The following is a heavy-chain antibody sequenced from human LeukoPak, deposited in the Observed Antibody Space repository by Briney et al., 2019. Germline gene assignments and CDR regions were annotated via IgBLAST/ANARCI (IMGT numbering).Heavy chain of an antibody. Sequence: GGSLRLSCAASGFTFSSYWMHWVRQAPGKGLVWVSRINSDGSSTSYADSVKGRFTISRDNAKNSLYLQMNSLRAEDTAVYYCARGGAGIFGTDYWGQGTLVTVSS. CDR3: ARGGAGIFGTDY. CDR1: GFTFSSYW. CDR2: INSDGSST. V-gene: IGHV3-74*01. D-gene: IGHD3-3*01. J-gene: IGHJ4*02.